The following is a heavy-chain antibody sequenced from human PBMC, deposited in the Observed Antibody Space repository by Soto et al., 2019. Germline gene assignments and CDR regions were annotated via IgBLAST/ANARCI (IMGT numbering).Heavy chain of an antibody. D-gene: IGHD1-7*01. CDR1: GFTFSTYA. CDR3: AKTSGSDWSYLYFDY. V-gene: IGHV3-23*01. Sequence: PGGSLRLSCAASGFTFSTYAMSWVRQAPGKGLEWVSVISDSGSRIYYADSVKGRFTISRDNSKNTLYLQMNSLRAEDTAVYYCAKTSGSDWSYLYFDYWGQGTLVTVSS. CDR2: ISDSGSRI. J-gene: IGHJ4*02.